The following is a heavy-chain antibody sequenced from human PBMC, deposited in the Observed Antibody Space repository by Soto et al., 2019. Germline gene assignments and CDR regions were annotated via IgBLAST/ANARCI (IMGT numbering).Heavy chain of an antibody. Sequence: SETLSLTCTVSGGSISSSSYYWGWIRQPPGKGLEWIGSIYYSGSTYYNPSLKSRVTISVDTSKNQFSLKLSSVTAADTAVYYCARRFRDRGYYDFWSGYYTGFGFDPRGQGTLVTVSS. CDR1: GGSISSSSYY. CDR2: IYYSGST. V-gene: IGHV4-39*01. D-gene: IGHD3-3*01. CDR3: ARRFRDRGYYDFWSGYYTGFGFDP. J-gene: IGHJ5*02.